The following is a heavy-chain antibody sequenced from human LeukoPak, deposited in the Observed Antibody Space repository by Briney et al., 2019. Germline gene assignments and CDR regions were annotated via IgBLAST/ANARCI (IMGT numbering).Heavy chain of an antibody. CDR2: IYPDDSDT. CDR3: ARSKSSGGWYKDY. V-gene: IGHV5-51*01. Sequence: GESLKISCKGSGYRFTSYWIGWVRQVPGKGLEWMGIIYPDDSDTRNSPSLQGQVTISADKSISTAYLQWSSLKASDTAMYYCARSKSSGGWYKDYWGQGTLVTVSS. D-gene: IGHD6-19*01. CDR1: GYRFTSYW. J-gene: IGHJ4*02.